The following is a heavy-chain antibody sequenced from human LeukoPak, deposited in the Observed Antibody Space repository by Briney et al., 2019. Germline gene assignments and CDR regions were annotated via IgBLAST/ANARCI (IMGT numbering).Heavy chain of an antibody. Sequence: GWSVRLSCSASGFTFGSYAMHWVRQAPGKGLEYVSAISSNGGSTYYADSVKGRFTISRDNYKNTLNLQMSSLRAEDTAVYYCVVSYLYAFDIWGQGTMVTVSS. J-gene: IGHJ3*02. D-gene: IGHD5-18*01. V-gene: IGHV3-64D*09. CDR3: VVSYLYAFDI. CDR2: ISSNGGST. CDR1: GFTFGSYA.